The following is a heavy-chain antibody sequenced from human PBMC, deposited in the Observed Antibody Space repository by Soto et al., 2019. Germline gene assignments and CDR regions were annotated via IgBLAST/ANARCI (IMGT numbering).Heavy chain of an antibody. CDR1: GFIFSSYW. Sequence: GGSLRLSCAASGFIFSSYWMHWVRQAPGKGLVWVSRINSDGSTTGYADSGKGRFTISRDNAKNTVYLQMNSLRAEDTAVYYCVRDSGGALDAFDIWGQGTMVTVSS. CDR3: VRDSGGALDAFDI. CDR2: INSDGSTT. D-gene: IGHD3-10*01. V-gene: IGHV3-74*01. J-gene: IGHJ3*02.